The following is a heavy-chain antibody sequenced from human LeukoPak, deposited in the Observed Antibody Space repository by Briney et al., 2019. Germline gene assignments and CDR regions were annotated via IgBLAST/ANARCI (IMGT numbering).Heavy chain of an antibody. V-gene: IGHV4-4*07. CDR3: ERHTYGGDGPWKTHDAFDI. CDR2: FYTSGST. J-gene: IGHJ3*02. D-gene: IGHD4-23*01. Sequence: PSETLSLTCTVSGGSISNYYWSGIRQPAGEGLEWIGRFYTSGSTNYNPSLESRVTMSVDTYKNEISPKLRSMTPADTAVSYCERHTYGGDGPWKTHDAFDIWGQGTMVTVSS. CDR1: GGSISNYY.